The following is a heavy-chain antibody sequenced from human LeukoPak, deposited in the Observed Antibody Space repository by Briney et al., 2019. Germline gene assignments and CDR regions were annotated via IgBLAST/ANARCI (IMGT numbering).Heavy chain of an antibody. CDR3: AAYYYYGSGSYRPVHAFDI. Sequence: ASVKVSCKTSGYSENFYGITWVRQVAGQGLEWMGWISAQHGQTEYAPNSQDRVTMTTDTYTNTAYMELRSLRSEDTAVYYCAAYYYYGSGSYRPVHAFDIWGQGTMVTVSS. D-gene: IGHD3-10*01. CDR2: ISAQHGQT. CDR1: GYSENFYG. V-gene: IGHV1-18*01. J-gene: IGHJ3*02.